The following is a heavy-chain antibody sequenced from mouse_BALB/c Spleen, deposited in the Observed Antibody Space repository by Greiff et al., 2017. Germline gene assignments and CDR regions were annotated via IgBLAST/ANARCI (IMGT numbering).Heavy chain of an antibody. V-gene: IGHV1-7*01. CDR1: GYTFTSYW. CDR2: LNPSTGYT. D-gene: IGHD1-1*01. CDR3: ARGGYGSSYWYFDV. Sequence: VQLQQSGAELAKPGASVKMSCKASGYTFTSYWMHWVKQRPGQGLEWIGYLNPSTGYTEYNQKFKDKATLTADKSSSTAYMQLSSLTSEDSAVYYCARGGYGSSYWYFDVWGAGTTFTVSS. J-gene: IGHJ1*01.